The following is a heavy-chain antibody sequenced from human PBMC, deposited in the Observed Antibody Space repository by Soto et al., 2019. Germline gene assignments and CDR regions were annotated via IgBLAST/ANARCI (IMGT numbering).Heavy chain of an antibody. CDR2: MNPNSGNR. CDR3: ARGDGYFAILG. V-gene: IGHV1-8*01. J-gene: IGHJ1*01. Sequence: ASVKVSCKASGYTFTRYYINRRRHATGQGLEGMGWMNPNSGNRGYAQKFQGRVTMTRNTSISTAYMELSSLRSDDTAVYYCARGDGYFAILGWGQGTLVTVSS. D-gene: IGHD3-9*01. CDR1: GYTFTRYY.